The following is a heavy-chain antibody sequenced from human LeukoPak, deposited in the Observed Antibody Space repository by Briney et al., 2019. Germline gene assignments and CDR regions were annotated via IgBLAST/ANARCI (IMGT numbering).Heavy chain of an antibody. V-gene: IGHV4-59*01. CDR2: IYYSGSSGST. CDR3: ARHQAGGSFDY. J-gene: IGHJ4*02. CDR1: GGSISGYY. D-gene: IGHD1-26*01. Sequence: PSETLSLTCIVSGGSISGYYRSWIRQPPGKGLEWIGYIYYSGSSGSTDYNPSLKSRVTISVDMSKNQFSLKLSSVTAADTALYYCARHQAGGSFDYWGQGTLVTVSS.